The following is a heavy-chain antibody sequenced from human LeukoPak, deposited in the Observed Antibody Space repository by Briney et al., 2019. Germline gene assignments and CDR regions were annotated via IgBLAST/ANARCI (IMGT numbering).Heavy chain of an antibody. CDR2: ISNDGSTK. V-gene: IGHV3-30*18. CDR1: GFTFIGYA. D-gene: IGHD1-1*01. J-gene: IGHJ4*02. CDR3: AKGTYDALDY. Sequence: GGSLRLSCAASGFTFIGYAMHWVRQAPGKGLEWVAVISNDGSTKYYADSVKGRLTISRDNSENTLFLLGSSRRAEDTAVYYWAKGTYDALDYWGQGTLVTVSS.